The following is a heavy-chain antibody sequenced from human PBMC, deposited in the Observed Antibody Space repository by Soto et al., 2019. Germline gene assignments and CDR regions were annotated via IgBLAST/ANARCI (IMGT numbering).Heavy chain of an antibody. CDR2: ISGSGGST. D-gene: IGHD2-8*01. CDR3: AKVGYEAHIVLMVYAIEYSSSWYWDY. Sequence: EVQLLESGGGLVQPGGSLRLSCAASGFTFSSYAMSWVRQAPGKGLEWVSAISGSGGSTYYADSVKGRFTISRDNSKNTLYLQMNSLRAEDTAVYYCAKVGYEAHIVLMVYAIEYSSSWYWDYWGQGTLVTVSS. J-gene: IGHJ4*02. V-gene: IGHV3-23*01. CDR1: GFTFSSYA.